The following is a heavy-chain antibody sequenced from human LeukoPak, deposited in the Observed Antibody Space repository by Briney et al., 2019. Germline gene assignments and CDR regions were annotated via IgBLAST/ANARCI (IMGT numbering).Heavy chain of an antibody. J-gene: IGHJ3*02. V-gene: IGHV4-34*01. CDR1: GGSFSGYY. CDR3: ARAKLNQNDAFDI. Sequence: SETLSLTCAVYGGSFSGYYWSWIRQPPGKGLEWIGEINHSGSTNYNPSLKSRVTISVDTSKNQFSLKLSSVTAADTAVYYCARAKLNQNDAFDIWGQGTMVTVSS. CDR2: INHSGST. D-gene: IGHD1-7*01.